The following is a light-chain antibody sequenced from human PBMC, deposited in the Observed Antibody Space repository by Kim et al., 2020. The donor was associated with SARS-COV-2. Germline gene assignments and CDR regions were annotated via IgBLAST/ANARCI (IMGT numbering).Light chain of an antibody. Sequence: GQSITISCTGTSSDVGGYTSVSWYQQHPGKAPKLIIYDVSNRPSGVSNRFSGSKSGNTASLTISGLLGEDEADYYCSSYSSTSTRVFGGGTQLTVL. CDR3: SSYSSTSTRV. V-gene: IGLV2-14*03. CDR2: DVS. J-gene: IGLJ3*02. CDR1: SSDVGGYTS.